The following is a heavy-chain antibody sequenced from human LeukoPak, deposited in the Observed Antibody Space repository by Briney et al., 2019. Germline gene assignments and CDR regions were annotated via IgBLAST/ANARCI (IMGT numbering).Heavy chain of an antibody. Sequence: SETLSLTCAVYGGSFSGYYWSWIRQPPGKGLEWIGEINHSGSTNYNPSLKSRVTISVDTSKNQFSLKLSSVTAADTAVYYCARSPIYNRVPELGIDHWGQGTLVTVSS. V-gene: IGHV4-34*01. J-gene: IGHJ4*02. CDR1: GGSFSGYY. CDR3: ARSPIYNRVPELGIDH. CDR2: INHSGST. D-gene: IGHD1-26*01.